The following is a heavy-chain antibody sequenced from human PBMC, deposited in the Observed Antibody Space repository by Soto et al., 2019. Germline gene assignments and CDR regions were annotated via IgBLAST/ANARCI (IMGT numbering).Heavy chain of an antibody. V-gene: IGHV3-33*01. Sequence: PGGSLRLSCAASGFTFSSYGMHWVRQAPGKGLEWVAVIWYDGSNKYYADSVKGRFTISRDNSKNTLYLQMNSLRAEDTAVYYCARDYYDSSGYYPHWFDPWGQGTLVTVSS. D-gene: IGHD3-22*01. CDR1: GFTFSSYG. J-gene: IGHJ5*02. CDR3: ARDYYDSSGYYPHWFDP. CDR2: IWYDGSNK.